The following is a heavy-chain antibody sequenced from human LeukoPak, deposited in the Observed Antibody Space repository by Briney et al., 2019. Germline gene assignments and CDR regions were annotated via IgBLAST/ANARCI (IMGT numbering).Heavy chain of an antibody. CDR1: GDSISSSSYY. Sequence: SETLSLTCTVSGDSISSSSYYWGWIRQPPGKGLEWIGSIYYSVSTYYNPSLKSRVTISVDTSKNQFSLNLSSVTAADTAVYYCARDWRGAFDYWGQGTLVTVSS. CDR3: ARDWRGAFDY. V-gene: IGHV4-39*07. J-gene: IGHJ4*02. D-gene: IGHD3-10*01. CDR2: IYYSVST.